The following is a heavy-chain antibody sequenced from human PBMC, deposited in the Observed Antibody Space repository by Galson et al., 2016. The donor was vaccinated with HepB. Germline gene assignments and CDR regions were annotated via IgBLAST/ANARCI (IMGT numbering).Heavy chain of an antibody. CDR2: IWYDGSHQ. Sequence: SLRLSCAASGFTFSNYAMHWVRQAPGKGLEWVAVIWYDGSHQYYGVSVKGRFTISRDNSKNTLYLQMNSLRAEDTAVYYCAKEGRQYGDYDFDHWGQGTLVTVSS. CDR3: AKEGRQYGDYDFDH. CDR1: GFTFSNYA. V-gene: IGHV3-33*06. J-gene: IGHJ4*02. D-gene: IGHD4-17*01.